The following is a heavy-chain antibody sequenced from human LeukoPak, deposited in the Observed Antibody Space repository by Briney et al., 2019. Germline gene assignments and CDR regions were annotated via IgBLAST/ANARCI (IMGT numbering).Heavy chain of an antibody. D-gene: IGHD3-3*01. V-gene: IGHV4-4*02. Sequence: SETLSLTCAVSGGSISSSNWWSWVRQPPGKGLEWIGEIYHSGSTNYNPSLKSRVTISVDKSKNQFSLKLSSVTAADTAVYYCARARLPDYDFWSGYPGYYFDYWGQGTLVTVSS. CDR3: ARARLPDYDFWSGYPGYYFDY. CDR1: GGSISSSNW. CDR2: IYHSGST. J-gene: IGHJ4*02.